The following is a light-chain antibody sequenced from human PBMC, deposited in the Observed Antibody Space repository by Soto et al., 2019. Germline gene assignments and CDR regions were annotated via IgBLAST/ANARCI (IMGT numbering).Light chain of an antibody. J-gene: IGKJ1*01. CDR1: QGISSN. CDR2: AAS. CDR3: QQLYTYPWT. Sequence: GDRVTTTCWASQGISSNLAWYQQKAGEAPKLLIYAASTLQSGVPSRFSGSGSGTEFTLTISSLQPEDFATYYCQQLYTYPWTFGQGTKVEIK. V-gene: IGKV1-9*01.